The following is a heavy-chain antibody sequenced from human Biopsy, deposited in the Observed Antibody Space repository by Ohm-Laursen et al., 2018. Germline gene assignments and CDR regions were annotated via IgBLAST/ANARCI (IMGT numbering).Heavy chain of an antibody. V-gene: IGHV4-4*09. D-gene: IGHD2-15*01. J-gene: IGHJ6*02. CDR3: ARMGCSGGSCHYYSYGMDV. Sequence: GTLSLTWTVSGVSITAYYWSWIRQPPGKGLECIGNIHHSGSTNYNPSLKSRLTISVDTSKNQFSLKLRSVTAADTAVYYCARMGCSGGSCHYYSYGMDVWGQGTTVTVSS. CDR2: IHHSGST. CDR1: GVSITAYY.